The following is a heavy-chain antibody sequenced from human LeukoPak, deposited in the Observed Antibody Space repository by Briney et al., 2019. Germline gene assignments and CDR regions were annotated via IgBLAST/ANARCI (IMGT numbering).Heavy chain of an antibody. Sequence: ASVKVSCKASGYTFTSYGISWVRQAPGQGLEWMGWISAYNGNTNYAQKFQGRVTMTRDMSTSTVYMELSSLRSEDTAVYYCARGPLYCGGDCGHDYWGQGTLVTVSS. D-gene: IGHD2-21*02. CDR1: GYTFTSYG. J-gene: IGHJ4*02. CDR2: ISAYNGNT. CDR3: ARGPLYCGGDCGHDY. V-gene: IGHV1-18*01.